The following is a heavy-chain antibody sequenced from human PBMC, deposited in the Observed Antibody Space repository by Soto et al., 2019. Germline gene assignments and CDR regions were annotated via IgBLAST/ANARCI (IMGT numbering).Heavy chain of an antibody. CDR1: GFTFSSYA. V-gene: IGHV3-23*01. J-gene: IGHJ4*02. D-gene: IGHD2-2*01. Sequence: GGSLRLSCAASGFTFSSYAMSWVRQAPGKGLEWVSAISGSGGSTYYADSVKGRFTISRDNSKNTLYLQMNSLRAEDTAVYYCANRPWGRTMPLDYWGQGTLVTVSS. CDR2: ISGSGGST. CDR3: ANRPWGRTMPLDY.